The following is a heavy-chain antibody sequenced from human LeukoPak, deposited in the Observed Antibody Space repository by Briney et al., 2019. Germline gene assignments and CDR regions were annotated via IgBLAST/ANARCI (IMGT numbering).Heavy chain of an antibody. CDR2: ISASGGST. CDR3: AKAPPYKKYFDY. CDR1: GFTFSSSA. Sequence: GGSLRLSCAASGFTFSSSAMSWVRQVPGKGLEWVSGISASGGSTSYADSVRGRFTISRDNSKNTLYVQTNSLRDEDTAVYYCAKAPPYKKYFDYWGQGTLVTVSS. J-gene: IGHJ4*02. V-gene: IGHV3-23*01. D-gene: IGHD1-1*01.